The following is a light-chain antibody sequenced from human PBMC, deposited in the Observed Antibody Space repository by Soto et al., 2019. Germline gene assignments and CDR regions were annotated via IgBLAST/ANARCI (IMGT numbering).Light chain of an antibody. CDR1: SSDVGGYKY. J-gene: IGLJ1*01. V-gene: IGLV2-14*03. Sequence: QSALTQPASVSGSPGQSIAISCTGSSSDVGGYKYVCWYQQHPGKAPKLMIYDVSNRPSGVSDRFSGSKSGNPASLTISGLQSEDAADYYCSSYTSSNSYVFGTETKLTVL. CDR2: DVS. CDR3: SSYTSSNSYV.